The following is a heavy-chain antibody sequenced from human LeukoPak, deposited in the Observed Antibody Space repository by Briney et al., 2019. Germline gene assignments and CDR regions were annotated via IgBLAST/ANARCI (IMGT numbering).Heavy chain of an antibody. J-gene: IGHJ3*02. V-gene: IGHV1-69*06. CDR2: IIPIFGTA. CDR3: ARDRDSGSYDDAFDI. Sequence: RASVKVSCKASGGTFSSYAISWVRQAPGQGLEWMGGIIPIFGTANYAQKFQGRVTITADKSTSTAYMELSSLRSEDTAVYYCARDRDSGSYDDAFDIWGQGTMVTVSS. CDR1: GGTFSSYA. D-gene: IGHD1-26*01.